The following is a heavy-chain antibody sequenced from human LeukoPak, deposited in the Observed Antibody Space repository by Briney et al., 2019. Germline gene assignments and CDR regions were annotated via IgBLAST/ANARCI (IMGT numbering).Heavy chain of an antibody. CDR3: ARGSVFRGQRLKVVADTNYYYYGMDV. J-gene: IGHJ6*01. Sequence: GASVTVSCKASGGTFSSYAISWVRLAPGQGLEWMGRIIPIFGTANYAKNFQGRVTITADESTRTAYMELSSLRSEDTAVYYCARGSVFRGQRLKVVADTNYYYYGMDVWGKGTTVTVSS. D-gene: IGHD2-15*01. CDR2: IIPIFGTA. V-gene: IGHV1-69*13. CDR1: GGTFSSYA.